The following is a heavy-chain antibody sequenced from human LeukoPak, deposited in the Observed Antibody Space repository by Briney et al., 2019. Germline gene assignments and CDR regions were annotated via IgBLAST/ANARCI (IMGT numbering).Heavy chain of an antibody. V-gene: IGHV4-34*01. CDR2: INHSGST. J-gene: IGHJ5*02. CDR1: GGSFSGYY. D-gene: IGHD2-2*01. Sequence: SETLSLTCAVYGGSFSGYYWSWIRQPPGKGLEWIGEINHSGSTNYNPSLKSRVTISVDTSENQFSLHLNSVTPEDTAVYYCARRLTQYDCFDPWGQGILVTVSS. CDR3: ARRLTQYDCFDP.